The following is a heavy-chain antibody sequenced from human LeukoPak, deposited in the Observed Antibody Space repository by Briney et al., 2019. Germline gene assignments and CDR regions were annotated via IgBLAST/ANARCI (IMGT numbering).Heavy chain of an antibody. CDR1: GSTFSGFY. V-gene: IGHV3-21*06. CDR3: ARVRCSRGTCYLDY. CDR2: ISGSTIYI. Sequence: KPGGSLRLSCAASGSTFSGFYMNWVRQAPGKGLEWVSTISGSTIYIYYADSVKGRFTISRDNAKNSLSLQMNSLRAEDTAVYYCARVRCSRGTCYLDYWGQGTLVTVSS. D-gene: IGHD2-15*01. J-gene: IGHJ4*02.